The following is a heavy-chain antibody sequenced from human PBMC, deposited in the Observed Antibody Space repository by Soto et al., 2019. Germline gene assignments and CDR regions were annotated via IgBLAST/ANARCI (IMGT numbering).Heavy chain of an antibody. CDR1: GFTFSNYA. J-gene: IGHJ3*02. CDR2: IRGSGSST. V-gene: IGHV3-23*01. CDR3: ALPESGDAFDI. Sequence: GGSLRLSCAASGFTFSNYAMNWVRQAPGKGLEWVSAIRGSGSSTYYADSVKGRFTISRDNSRNTLYLQMNSLRSEDTAVYYCALPESGDAFDIWGQGTMVTVS.